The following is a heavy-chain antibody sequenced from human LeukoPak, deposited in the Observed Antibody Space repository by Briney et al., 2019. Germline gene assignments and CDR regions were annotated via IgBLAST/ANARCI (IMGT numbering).Heavy chain of an antibody. J-gene: IGHJ4*02. V-gene: IGHV3-23*01. CDR2: IYENGGTT. CDR3: AKDFRIGYSAHFDY. CDR1: GFTFRSHA. D-gene: IGHD2-21*01. Sequence: PGGSLRLFCVSSGFTFRSHAMSWVRQAPEKGLEFVSGIYENGGTTYYADSVKGRFSISRDNSKNTLYLQMDSLRGEDTAVYYCAKDFRIGYSAHFDYWGQGALVTVSS.